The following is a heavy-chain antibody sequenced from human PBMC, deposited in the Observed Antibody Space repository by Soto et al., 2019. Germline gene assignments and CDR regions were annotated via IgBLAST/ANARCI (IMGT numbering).Heavy chain of an antibody. CDR2: IYYSGST. CDR1: GYSISSSNW. D-gene: IGHD5-12*01. J-gene: IGHJ4*02. Sequence: SETLSLTCAVSGYSISSSNWWGWIRQPPGKGLEWIGYIYYSGSTNYNPSLKSRVTISVDTSKNHFSLKLSSVIAADTAVYYCARSIRGYSGYASHIDNWGQGTQVTVSS. CDR3: ARSIRGYSGYASHIDN. V-gene: IGHV4-28*01.